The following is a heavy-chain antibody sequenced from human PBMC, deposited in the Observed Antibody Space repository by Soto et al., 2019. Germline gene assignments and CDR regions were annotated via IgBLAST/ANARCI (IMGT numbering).Heavy chain of an antibody. CDR2: ISYDGSNK. V-gene: IGHV3-30-3*01. D-gene: IGHD6-13*01. Sequence: QVQLVESGGGVVQPGRSLRLSCAASGFTFSSYAMHWVRQAPGKGLEWVAIISYDGSNKYYADSVKGRFTISRDNSKNTLYLQMNSLGAEATAVYYCGRGYSSSSAALDYWGQGTLVTVSS. J-gene: IGHJ4*02. CDR1: GFTFSSYA. CDR3: GRGYSSSSAALDY.